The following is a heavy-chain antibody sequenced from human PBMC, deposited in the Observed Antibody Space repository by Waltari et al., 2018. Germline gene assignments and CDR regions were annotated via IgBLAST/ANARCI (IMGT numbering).Heavy chain of an antibody. CDR1: GRSISSYY. D-gene: IGHD2-21*01. V-gene: IGHV4-59*01. CDR3: AREGLMATKPFDV. J-gene: IGHJ3*01. CDR2: VYFSGTT. Sequence: QVQLQESGPGLVKPSETLSLTCTISGRSISSYYWTSIRQPPGKGLEWSGYVYFSGTTRYNASLGGRVTMSVDTSKNQFSLRLNSVTAADTAVYYCAREGLMATKPFDVWGQGTMVTVS.